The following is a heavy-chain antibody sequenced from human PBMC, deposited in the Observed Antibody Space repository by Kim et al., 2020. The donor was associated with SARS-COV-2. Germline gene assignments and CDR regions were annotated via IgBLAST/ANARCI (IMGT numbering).Heavy chain of an antibody. D-gene: IGHD3-10*01. CDR1: GFTFSSYS. J-gene: IGHJ6*02. CDR2: ISSSSSYI. CDR3: ARYDDMVRGVIINPLYYYYGMDV. Sequence: GGSLRLSCAASGFTFSSYSMNWVRQAPGKGLEWVSSISSSSSYIYYADSVKGRFTISRDNAKNSLYLQMNSLRAEDTAVYYCARYDDMVRGVIINPLYYYYGMDVWGQGTTVTVSS. V-gene: IGHV3-21*01.